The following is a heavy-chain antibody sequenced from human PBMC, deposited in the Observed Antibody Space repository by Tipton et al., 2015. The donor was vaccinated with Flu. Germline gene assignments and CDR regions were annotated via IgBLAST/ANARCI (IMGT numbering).Heavy chain of an antibody. CDR2: IYYSGST. CDR1: GGSISSYY. CDR3: ARELNYGMDV. J-gene: IGHJ6*02. V-gene: IGHV4-59*01. Sequence: TLSLTCTVSGGSISSYYWSWIRQPPGKGLEWIGYIYYSGSTNYNPSLKSRVTISVDTSKNQFSLKLSSVTAADTAVYYCARELNYGMDVRGQGTTVTVSS.